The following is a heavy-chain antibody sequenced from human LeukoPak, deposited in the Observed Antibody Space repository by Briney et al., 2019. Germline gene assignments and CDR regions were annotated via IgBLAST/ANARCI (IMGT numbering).Heavy chain of an antibody. CDR3: ARDRGITRGIWAY. J-gene: IGHJ4*02. CDR1: GFTFSSYA. V-gene: IGHV3-30*04. Sequence: GGSLRLSCAASGFTFSSYAMSWVRQAPGKGLEWVAVISYDGSNKYYADSVKGRFTISRDNSKNTLYLQMNSLRAEDTAVYYCARDRGITRGIWAYWGQGTLVTVSS. CDR2: ISYDGSNK. D-gene: IGHD3-10*01.